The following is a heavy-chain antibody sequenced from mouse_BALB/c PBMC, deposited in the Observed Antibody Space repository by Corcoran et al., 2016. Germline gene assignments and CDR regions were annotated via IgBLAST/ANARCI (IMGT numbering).Heavy chain of an antibody. D-gene: IGHD1-1*01. J-gene: IGHJ3*01. CDR1: GYTFTDYV. CDR3: ARWGGSSPFAY. V-gene: IGHV1-81*01. CDR2: IYPGSGST. Sequence: QVQLQQSGPELVKPGASVKMSCKASGYTFTDYVISWVKQRTGQGLEWIGEIYPGSGSTYYNEKFKGKATLTADKSSNTAYMQLSSLTSEDSAVYFCARWGGSSPFAYWGQGTLVTVSA.